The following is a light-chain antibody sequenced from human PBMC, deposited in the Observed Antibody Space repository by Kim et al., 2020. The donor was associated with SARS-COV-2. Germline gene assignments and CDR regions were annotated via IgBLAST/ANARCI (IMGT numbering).Light chain of an antibody. Sequence: GQSVTISCNETSSDVGSNNRVSWYQQHPGTAPKLIIYEVSNRPSGVPARFSGSKSGNTASLTISGLQAEDEADYYCSSYTTSSTYVFGTGTQLTVL. CDR1: SSDVGSNNR. CDR3: SSYTTSSTYV. J-gene: IGLJ1*01. CDR2: EVS. V-gene: IGLV2-18*02.